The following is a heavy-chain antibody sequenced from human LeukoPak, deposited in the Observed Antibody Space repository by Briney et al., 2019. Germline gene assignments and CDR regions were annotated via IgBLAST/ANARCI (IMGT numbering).Heavy chain of an antibody. V-gene: IGHV1-3*01. Sequence: ASVKVSCKASGYTFTSYVMHWVRQAPGQRLEWMGWINAGNGNTKYSQKFQGRVTITRDTSASTAYMELSSLRSEDTAVYYCARDDPTYYDILTGYRDSDAFDIWGQGTMVTVSS. CDR1: GYTFTSYV. J-gene: IGHJ3*02. CDR3: ARDDPTYYDILTGYRDSDAFDI. CDR2: INAGNGNT. D-gene: IGHD3-9*01.